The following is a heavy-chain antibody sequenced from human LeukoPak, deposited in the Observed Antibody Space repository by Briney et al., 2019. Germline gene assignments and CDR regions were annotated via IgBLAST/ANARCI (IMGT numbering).Heavy chain of an antibody. CDR3: ARGVHVRVYDSNPHCGHY. D-gene: IGHD3-22*01. J-gene: IGHJ4*02. CDR2: INPRTGST. V-gene: IGHV1-46*01. CDR1: GYTFTSYC. Sequence: ASVKVSCKASGYTFTSYCIFWVRQAPGQGLEWMGIINPRTGSTSYSQKFQGRVTMTRDMSTSTVYMELSSLRSEDTALYYCARGVHVRVYDSNPHCGHYWGQGTLVTVSS.